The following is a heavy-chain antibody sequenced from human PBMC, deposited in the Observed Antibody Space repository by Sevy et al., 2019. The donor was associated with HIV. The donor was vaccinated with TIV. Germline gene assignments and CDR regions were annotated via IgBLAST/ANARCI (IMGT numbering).Heavy chain of an antibody. CDR2: IKRDGSEK. CDR1: GFTFSNYW. V-gene: IGHV3-7*03. J-gene: IGHJ6*02. CDR3: ARDCSSSTCLWGMDV. D-gene: IGHD2-2*01. Sequence: GGSLRLSCAASGFTFSNYWMSWVRQAPGKGLEWVANIKRDGSEKYYVASVKGRFTISRDNAKNSLYLQMNSLRAEDTAVYNGARDCSSSTCLWGMDVWGQGTTVTVSS.